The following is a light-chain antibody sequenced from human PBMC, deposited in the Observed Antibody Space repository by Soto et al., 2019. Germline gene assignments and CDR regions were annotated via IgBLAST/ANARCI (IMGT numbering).Light chain of an antibody. J-gene: IGKJ2*01. Sequence: EIVLTQSPATLSLSPGERATLSCRASQSVSRSYLAWYQQKPGQAPRLLIYGASSRATGIPDRFSGSGSGTDFTLTISRLEPEDFAVYYCQQYGSSPPYTVGQGTKVDIK. CDR2: GAS. V-gene: IGKV3-20*01. CDR1: QSVSRSY. CDR3: QQYGSSPPYT.